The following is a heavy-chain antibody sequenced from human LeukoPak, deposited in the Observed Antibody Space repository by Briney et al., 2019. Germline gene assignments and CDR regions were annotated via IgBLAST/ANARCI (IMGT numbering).Heavy chain of an antibody. CDR1: GVIFSSHA. D-gene: IGHD3-22*01. CDR2: ISVSGGST. J-gene: IGHJ4*02. CDR3: ATGDYYYDSSGYYPTFDY. Sequence: GGSLRLSCVVSGVIFSSHAMSWVRQAPGKGLEWVSGISVSGGSTYYADSVKGRFTISRDNSKNTLYLQMNSLRAEDTAVYYCATGDYYYDSSGYYPTFDYWGQGTLVTVSS. V-gene: IGHV3-23*01.